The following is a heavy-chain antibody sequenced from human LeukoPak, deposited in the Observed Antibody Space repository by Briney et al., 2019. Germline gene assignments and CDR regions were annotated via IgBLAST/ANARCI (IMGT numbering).Heavy chain of an antibody. J-gene: IGHJ6*03. D-gene: IGHD1-26*01. CDR2: IKQDGSEK. CDR3: ARDPYSGNYGAYYYYYMDV. V-gene: IGHV3-7*01. Sequence: GGSLRLSCAASGFTFSSYWMSWVRQAPGKGLEWVANIKQDGSEKYYVDSVKGRFTISRDNAKNSLYLQMNSLRAEDTAVYYCARDPYSGNYGAYYYYYMDVWGKGTTVTVSS. CDR1: GFTFSSYW.